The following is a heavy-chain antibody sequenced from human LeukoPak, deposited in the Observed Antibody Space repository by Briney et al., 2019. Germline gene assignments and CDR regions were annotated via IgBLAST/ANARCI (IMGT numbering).Heavy chain of an antibody. Sequence: GGSLRLSCAASGFTFSSYAMSWVRQAPGKGLEWVSAISGSGGSTYYADSVKGRFTISRDNSKNTLYLQMNSLRAEDTAVYYCAKDQRVPAAMARGYFDYWGQGTLVTVSS. CDR3: AKDQRVPAAMARGYFDY. V-gene: IGHV3-23*01. CDR2: ISGSGGST. J-gene: IGHJ4*02. CDR1: GFTFSSYA. D-gene: IGHD2-2*01.